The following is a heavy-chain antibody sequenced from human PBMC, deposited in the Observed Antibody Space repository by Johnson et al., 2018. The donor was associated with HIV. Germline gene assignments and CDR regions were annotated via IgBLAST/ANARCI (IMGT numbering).Heavy chain of an antibody. Sequence: EVQVVESGGGLVQPGRSLRLSCAASGFTFDDYAMHWVRQAPGQGLEWVSVIYSGGSTYYADSVKGRFTISRDNSKNTLYLQMNSLRAEDTAVYYCARVSPVGLLSEAAAFDIWGQGTMVTVSS. CDR3: ARVSPVGLLSEAAAFDI. J-gene: IGHJ3*02. CDR2: IYSGGST. CDR1: GFTFDDYA. V-gene: IGHV3-66*02. D-gene: IGHD2-21*01.